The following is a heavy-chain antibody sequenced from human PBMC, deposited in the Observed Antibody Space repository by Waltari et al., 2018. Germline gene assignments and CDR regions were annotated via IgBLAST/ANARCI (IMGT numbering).Heavy chain of an antibody. CDR3: ARQPMKLVTYNYFDL. CDR2: IFSGGGT. Sequence: QLQLHQSGPGLVKPSETLSLTCIVPGGSIASRDYFWGWLRQPPGKAPEWIWSIFSGGGTPYNPSLESRVAISLDTSKNHLFLNLTSVTVADTGVYYCARQPMKLVTYNYFDLWGPGTLVTVSS. J-gene: IGHJ2*01. D-gene: IGHD2-21*02. CDR1: GGSIASRDYF. V-gene: IGHV4-39*02.